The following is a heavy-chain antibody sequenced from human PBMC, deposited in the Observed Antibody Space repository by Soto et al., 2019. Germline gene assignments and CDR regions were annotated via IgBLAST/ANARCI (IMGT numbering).Heavy chain of an antibody. V-gene: IGHV4-39*01. CDR1: GGVTSSSGHY. J-gene: IGHJ3*02. CDR3: VSYQWFGYPPGDHTFDT. Sequence: EALWLHRTSSGGVTSSSGHYSGWVRQPQGKGVEWIGNVYYSGNNHYNPSLNSRVTMSIDTSKNQFSLRLSSVTAADTAVYYCVSYQWFGYPPGDHTFDTW. CDR2: VYYSGNN. D-gene: IGHD3-22*01.